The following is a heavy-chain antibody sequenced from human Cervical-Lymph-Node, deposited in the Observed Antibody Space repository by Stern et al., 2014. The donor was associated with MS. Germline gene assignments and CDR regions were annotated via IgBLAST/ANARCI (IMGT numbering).Heavy chain of an antibody. CDR1: GHPLSELA. CDR3: ATDRGVK. D-gene: IGHD3-10*01. CDR2: FDPEDGET. Sequence: QVQLVESGAEVKKPGASVTVSCNVSGHPLSELAIHWLRQLPTSGLEWLGQFDPEDGETVYAQRLQGRLTMTEDTTTGTAYMTLTALTSDDTAVYYCATDRGVKWGQGTLVAVSS. V-gene: IGHV1-24*01. J-gene: IGHJ4*02.